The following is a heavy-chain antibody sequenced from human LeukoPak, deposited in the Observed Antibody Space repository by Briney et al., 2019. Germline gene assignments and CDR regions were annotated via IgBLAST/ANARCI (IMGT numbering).Heavy chain of an antibody. CDR3: ARDRRRDLLHAFDI. CDR1: GGTISSYY. J-gene: IGHJ3*02. V-gene: IGHV4-59*01. D-gene: IGHD1-26*01. Sequence: SETLSLTCTVSGGTISSYYWSWIRQPPGKGLEWIAYIDYSGSTNYNPSLKSRVTISVDASKNQFSLKLSYVTAADTAVYYCARDRRRDLLHAFDIWGQGTMVTVSS. CDR2: IDYSGST.